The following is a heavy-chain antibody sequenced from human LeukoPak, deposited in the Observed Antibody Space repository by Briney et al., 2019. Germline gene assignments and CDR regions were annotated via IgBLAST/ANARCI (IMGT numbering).Heavy chain of an antibody. D-gene: IGHD6-19*01. CDR1: GFTFSTYA. CDR2: ISSSSSYI. V-gene: IGHV3-21*01. J-gene: IGHJ4*02. Sequence: PGGSLRLSCAASGFTFSTYAMSWVRQAPGKGLEWVSSISSSSSYIYYADSVKGRFTISRDNAKNSLYLQMNSLRAEDTAVYYCARASVAGISDYWGQGTLVTVSS. CDR3: ARASVAGISDY.